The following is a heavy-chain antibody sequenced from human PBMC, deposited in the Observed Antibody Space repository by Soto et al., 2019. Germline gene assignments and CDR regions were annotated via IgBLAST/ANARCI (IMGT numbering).Heavy chain of an antibody. D-gene: IGHD4-17*01. J-gene: IGHJ6*02. CDR1: GGTFSSYA. V-gene: IGHV1-69*01. Sequence: QVQLVQSGAEVKKPGSSVKVSCKASGGTFSSYAISWVRQAPGQGIEWMGGIIPIFGTANYAQKFQGRVTITADESTSTAYMELSSLRSEDTAVYYCARGDYGDYDGRGYYYYGMDVWGQGTTVTVSS. CDR3: ARGDYGDYDGRGYYYYGMDV. CDR2: IIPIFGTA.